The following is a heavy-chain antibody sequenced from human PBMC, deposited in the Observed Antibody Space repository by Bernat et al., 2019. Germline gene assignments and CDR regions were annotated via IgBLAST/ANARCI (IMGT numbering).Heavy chain of an antibody. V-gene: IGHV3-30*04. J-gene: IGHJ3*02. CDR1: GFTFSSYA. CDR2: ISYDGSNK. CDR3: ARDPGPEVTNDAFDI. Sequence: QVQLVESGGGVVQPGRSLRLSCAASGFTFSSYAMHWVRQAPGKGLEWVAVISYDGSNKYYADSVKGRFTISRDNSKNTLYLQLNSLRAEETAVYYCARDPGPEVTNDAFDIWGQGRMVTVSS. D-gene: IGHD2-21*02.